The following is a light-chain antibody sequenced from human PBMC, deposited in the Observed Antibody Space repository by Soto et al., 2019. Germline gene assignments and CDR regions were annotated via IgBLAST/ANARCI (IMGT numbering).Light chain of an antibody. CDR3: QQYHASPWP. CDR2: GAS. J-gene: IGKJ1*01. Sequence: EIVLTQSPGPLYLSPGVRATLSCRASQSVNSGYLAWYQQKPGQAPRLLMYGASSRATGIADRFSGSGSGTDFSLTISRLEPEDSAVYYCQQYHASPWPFGQGTQVEIK. CDR1: QSVNSGY. V-gene: IGKV3-20*01.